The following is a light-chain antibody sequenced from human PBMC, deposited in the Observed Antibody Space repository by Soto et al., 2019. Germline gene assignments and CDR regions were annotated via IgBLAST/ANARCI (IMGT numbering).Light chain of an antibody. CDR1: SSDVGGYNY. CDR2: DVS. CDR3: SSYTSSSTLYV. Sequence: QSVLTHPASVSGSSGQSITISCTGTSSDVGGYNYVSWYQQHPGKAPKLLLYDVSNRPSGVSNRFSGSKSGNTASLTISGLQAEDEADYYCSSYTSSSTLYVFGTGTKLTVL. J-gene: IGLJ1*01. V-gene: IGLV2-14*01.